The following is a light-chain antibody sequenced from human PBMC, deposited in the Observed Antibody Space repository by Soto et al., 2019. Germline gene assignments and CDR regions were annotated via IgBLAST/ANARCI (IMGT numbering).Light chain of an antibody. CDR2: NSN. Sequence: QSVLTQPPSESGTPGQRVTISCSGSSSNIGSNSVSWFQQLPGTAPKLLISNSNQRPSGVPARFSGAKSGTSASLAISGLQSEDEADYFCAAWDASLNAWVFGGGTKLTVL. CDR3: AAWDASLNAWV. CDR1: SSNIGSNS. V-gene: IGLV1-44*01. J-gene: IGLJ3*02.